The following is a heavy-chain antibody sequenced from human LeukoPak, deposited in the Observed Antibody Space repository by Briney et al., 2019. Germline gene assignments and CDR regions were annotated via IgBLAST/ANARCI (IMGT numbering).Heavy chain of an antibody. Sequence: TGGSLRLSCSASGFTFNDYAMHWVRQAPGKGLEWVSGISWNTGNIDYADSVKGRFTISRDDAKNSLYLQMNSLRTEDTALYYCAKDGHYDILTGTNFDYWGQGTLVTVSS. D-gene: IGHD3-9*01. V-gene: IGHV3-9*01. J-gene: IGHJ4*02. CDR3: AKDGHYDILTGTNFDY. CDR2: ISWNTGNI. CDR1: GFTFNDYA.